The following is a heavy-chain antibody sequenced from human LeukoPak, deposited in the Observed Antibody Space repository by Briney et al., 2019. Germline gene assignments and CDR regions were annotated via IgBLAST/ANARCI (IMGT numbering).Heavy chain of an antibody. D-gene: IGHD6-19*01. CDR1: GYTFTIYG. Sequence: GSGNVSCKLSGYTFTIYGISWERPVPGQWRGWMGWISAFIDNTNYAQKLQGRVAMTTDTSTSTAYMELRSLRSEDTAVYYCARDRRSGWYQADAFDIWGQGTMVTVSS. J-gene: IGHJ3*02. CDR3: ARDRRSGWYQADAFDI. V-gene: IGHV1-18*01. CDR2: ISAFIDNT.